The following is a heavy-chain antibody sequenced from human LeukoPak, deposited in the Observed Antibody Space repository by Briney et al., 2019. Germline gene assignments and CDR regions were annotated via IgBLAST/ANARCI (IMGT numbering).Heavy chain of an antibody. J-gene: IGHJ4*02. D-gene: IGHD3-9*01. CDR2: ISYDGSNK. Sequence: PGRSLRLSCAASGFTFSSYGMHWVRQAAGKGLEWVAVISYDGSNKYYADSVKGRFTISRDNSKNTLYLQMNSLRAEDTAVYYCAKAAPLRYFDWFVLDYWGQGTLVTVSS. CDR1: GFTFSSYG. V-gene: IGHV3-30*18. CDR3: AKAAPLRYFDWFVLDY.